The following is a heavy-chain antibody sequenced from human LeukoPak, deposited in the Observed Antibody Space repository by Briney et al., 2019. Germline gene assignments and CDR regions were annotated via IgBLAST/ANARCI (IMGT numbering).Heavy chain of an antibody. CDR3: AKQGGNQPTRTNWFDP. D-gene: IGHD2-2*01. V-gene: IGHV3-30*02. Sequence: GGSLRLSCAASGFTFSSYGMHWVRQAPGKGLEWVAFIRYDGSNKYYADSVKGRFTISRDNSKNTLYLQMNSLRAEDTAVYYCAKQGGNQPTRTNWFDPWGQGTLVTVSS. CDR2: IRYDGSNK. CDR1: GFTFSSYG. J-gene: IGHJ5*02.